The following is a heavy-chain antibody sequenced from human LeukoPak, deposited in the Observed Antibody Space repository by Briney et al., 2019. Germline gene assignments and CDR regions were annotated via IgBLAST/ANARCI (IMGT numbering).Heavy chain of an antibody. V-gene: IGHV1-8*01. CDR1: GYTFTSYD. CDR2: MNPNSGNT. CDR3: ARGRYYDSSGYRSLDAFDI. Sequence: ASVKVSCKASGYTFTSYDINWVRQATGQGLEWMGWMNPNSGNTGYAQKFQGRVTMTRNTSISTAYMELSSLRSEDTAVYYCARGRYYDSSGYRSLDAFDIWGQGTMVTVSS. D-gene: IGHD3-22*01. J-gene: IGHJ3*02.